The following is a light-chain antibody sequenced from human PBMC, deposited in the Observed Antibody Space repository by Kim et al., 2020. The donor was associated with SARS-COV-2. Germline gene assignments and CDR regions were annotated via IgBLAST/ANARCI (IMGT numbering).Light chain of an antibody. CDR1: NSNSGPCYE. V-gene: IGLV1-40*01. Sequence: MATIPCTGSNSNSGPCYEVHWYQQLPGTAPKLVIYANSNRPSGIPDRFSGSKSGTSASLAITGLLAADEADYYCQSYDSGLSGSVFGTGTKVTVL. CDR2: ANS. J-gene: IGLJ1*01. CDR3: QSYDSGLSGSV.